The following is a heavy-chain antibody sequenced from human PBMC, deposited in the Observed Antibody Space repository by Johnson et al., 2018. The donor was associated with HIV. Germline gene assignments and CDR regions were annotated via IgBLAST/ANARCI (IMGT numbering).Heavy chain of an antibody. Sequence: VQLVESGGGVVQPGRSLRLSCAASGFTFDDYAMHWVRQAPGKGLEWVANIKQDGSEKYYVDSVKGRFTISRDNAKNSLYLQMNSLRAEDTAVYYCTTQNGAFDIWGQGTMVTVSS. V-gene: IGHV3-7*03. CDR3: TTQNGAFDI. CDR2: IKQDGSEK. CDR1: GFTFDDYA. J-gene: IGHJ3*02. D-gene: IGHD1-1*01.